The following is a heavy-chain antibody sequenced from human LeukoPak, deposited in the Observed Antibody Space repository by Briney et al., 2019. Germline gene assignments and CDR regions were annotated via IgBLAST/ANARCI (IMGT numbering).Heavy chain of an antibody. CDR2: IIPILGIA. Sequence: SVKVSCKASGYTFSTYGISWVRQAPGQGLEWMGRIIPILGIANYAQKFQGRVTITADKSTSTAYMELSSLRSEDTAVYYCARTGPIAAGVVMRNWFDPWGQGTLVTVSS. V-gene: IGHV1-69*04. CDR3: ARTGPIAAGVVMRNWFDP. CDR1: GYTFSTYG. J-gene: IGHJ5*02. D-gene: IGHD6-13*01.